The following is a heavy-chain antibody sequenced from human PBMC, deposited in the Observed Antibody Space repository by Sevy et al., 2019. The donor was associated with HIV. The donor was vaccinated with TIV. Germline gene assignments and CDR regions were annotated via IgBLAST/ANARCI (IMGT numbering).Heavy chain of an antibody. J-gene: IGHJ3*02. D-gene: IGHD2-2*01. CDR3: TRASLLGYCSTTSCYYAFDI. Sequence: GGSLKLSCNASGITFSTSDMNWVRQSPDRGLEWVSYISGDTYYTHYADSMRGRFIVSRDNAKNSLFLEMNSLTVEDTAVYYCTRASLLGYCSTTSCYYAFDIWGPGTVVTVSS. CDR1: GITFSTSD. V-gene: IGHV3-21*01. CDR2: ISGDTYYT.